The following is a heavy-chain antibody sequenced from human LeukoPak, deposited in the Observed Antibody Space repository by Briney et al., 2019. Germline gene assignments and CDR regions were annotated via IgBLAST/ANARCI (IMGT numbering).Heavy chain of an antibody. CDR1: RFTSCGYV. V-gene: IGHV3-30*18. CDR3: AKDDDL. Sequence: PGGALRLSPAPSRFTSCGYVIHGVRPAPDKGLEWVAVISYDRINKYYADSLKGRFTISRDNSKNTLYLQMNSLRAQDTAVYFCAKDDDLWGQGTLVTVSS. J-gene: IGHJ4*02. CDR2: ISYDRINK.